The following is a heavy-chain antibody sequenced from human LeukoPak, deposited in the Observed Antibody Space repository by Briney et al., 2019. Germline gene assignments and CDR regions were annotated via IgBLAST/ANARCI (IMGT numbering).Heavy chain of an antibody. CDR1: GGTFSSYA. Sequence: VASVKVSCKASGGTFSSYAISWVRQAPGQGLEWMGGIIPIFGTADYAQKFQGRVTITADESTSTAYMELSSLRSEDTAVYYCARSPRGGSYFMGSPLTYNWFDPWGQGTLVTVSS. CDR2: IIPIFGTA. D-gene: IGHD1-26*01. CDR3: ARSPRGGSYFMGSPLTYNWFDP. V-gene: IGHV1-69*13. J-gene: IGHJ5*02.